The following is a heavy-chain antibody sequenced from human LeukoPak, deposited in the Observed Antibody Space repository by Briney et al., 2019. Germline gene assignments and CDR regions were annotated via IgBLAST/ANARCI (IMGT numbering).Heavy chain of an antibody. D-gene: IGHD6-19*01. V-gene: IGHV1-18*01. J-gene: IGHJ4*02. CDR3: AAGYSSGWYNY. CDR1: GYTFTSYG. Sequence: ASVKLSCTASGYTFTSYGISWVRRAPGQGLEWMGWISAYNGNTNYAQKLQGRVTMTTDKSTSTAYMELRSLRSDDTAVYYCAAGYSSGWYNYWGQGTLVTVSS. CDR2: ISAYNGNT.